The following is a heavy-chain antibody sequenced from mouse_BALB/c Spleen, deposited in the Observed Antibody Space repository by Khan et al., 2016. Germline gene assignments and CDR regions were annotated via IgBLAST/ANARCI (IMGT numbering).Heavy chain of an antibody. D-gene: IGHD1-1*01. CDR2: IWTGGGT. V-gene: IGHV2-9-2*01. J-gene: IGHJ4*01. CDR3: VRESDGTTYRAIDY. Sequence: QVQLKESGPGLVAPSQSLSITCTVSGFSLTSYDISWIRQPPGKGLEWLGGIWTGGGTNYNSAFMSRLIISKDNSKSQVFLKMNSLQTDDTAIYYCVRESDGTTYRAIDYWGQGTSVTVSS. CDR1: GFSLTSYD.